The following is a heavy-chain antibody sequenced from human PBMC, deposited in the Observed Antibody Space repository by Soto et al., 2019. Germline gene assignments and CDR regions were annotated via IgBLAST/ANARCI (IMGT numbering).Heavy chain of an antibody. CDR1: GGSISSGGYY. CDR3: ARGVTMVRGVIHTPYFDY. D-gene: IGHD3-10*01. CDR2: IYYSGNT. Sequence: PSETLSLTCTVSGGSISSGGYYWSWIRQHPEKSLEWIGYIYYSGNTYYNPSLKSRVTISEDTSKNQFSLKLSSVTAADTAVYYCARGVTMVRGVIHTPYFDYWGQGTLVTVSS. J-gene: IGHJ4*02. V-gene: IGHV4-31*03.